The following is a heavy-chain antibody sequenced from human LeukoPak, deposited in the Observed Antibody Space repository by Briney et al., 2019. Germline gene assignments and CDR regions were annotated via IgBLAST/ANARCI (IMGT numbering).Heavy chain of an antibody. D-gene: IGHD3-3*01. CDR3: ARTIFGVAGWFDP. J-gene: IGHJ5*02. V-gene: IGHV4-30-4*08. CDR1: GGSISSGDYY. CDR2: IYYSGST. Sequence: SETLSLTCTVSGGSISSGDYYWSWIRQPPGKGLEWIGYIYYSGSTYYNPSLKSRVTISVDTSKNQFSLKLSSVTAADTAVYYCARTIFGVAGWFDPWGQGTLVTVSS.